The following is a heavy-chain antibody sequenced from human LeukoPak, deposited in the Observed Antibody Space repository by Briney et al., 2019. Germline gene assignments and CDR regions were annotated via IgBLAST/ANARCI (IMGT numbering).Heavy chain of an antibody. V-gene: IGHV3-20*04. CDR3: ARVGDSSGYYMDY. Sequence: GGSLRLSCAVSGFTFDDYGMTWVRQVPGKGLEWVSGINWNGGSTGYADSVKGRFIISRDNAKNSLYLQMNSLRPEDTALYYCARVGDSSGYYMDYWGQGTLVTVSS. D-gene: IGHD3-22*01. CDR1: GFTFDDYG. CDR2: INWNGGST. J-gene: IGHJ4*02.